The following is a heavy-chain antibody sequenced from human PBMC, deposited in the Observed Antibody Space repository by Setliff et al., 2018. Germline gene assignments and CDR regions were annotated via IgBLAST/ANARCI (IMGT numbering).Heavy chain of an antibody. CDR2: MNAHSGNS. Sequence: ASVKVSCKASGYSFSDYDINWVRQAPGQGLEWMGWMNAHSGNSGCAQKFQGRVTMTRDTSISTAYMELNSLQYADTAVYYCARGKWFRLDKSAWSNWFDPWGQGTLVTVSS. J-gene: IGHJ5*02. CDR3: ARGKWFRLDKSAWSNWFDP. CDR1: GYSFSDYD. V-gene: IGHV1-8*01. D-gene: IGHD5-12*01.